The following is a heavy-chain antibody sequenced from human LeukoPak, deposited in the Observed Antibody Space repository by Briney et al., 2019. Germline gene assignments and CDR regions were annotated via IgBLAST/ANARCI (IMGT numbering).Heavy chain of an antibody. V-gene: IGHV3-23*01. CDR3: ARDRSGSYPNWFDP. CDR2: ITGNGGNT. CDR1: GFAFSSCW. J-gene: IGHJ5*02. D-gene: IGHD3-10*01. Sequence: GGSLRLSCAASGFAFSSCWMYWVRQAPGKGLEWVSAITGNGGNTFYADSVKGRFTISRDDSKNTMYLQMNSLRAEDTALYYCARDRSGSYPNWFDPWGQGTLVTVSS.